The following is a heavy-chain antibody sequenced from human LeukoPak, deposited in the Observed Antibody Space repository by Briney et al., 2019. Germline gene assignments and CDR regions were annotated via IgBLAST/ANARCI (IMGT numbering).Heavy chain of an antibody. CDR3: ARGDVVRGVSWFDS. J-gene: IGHJ5*01. V-gene: IGHV5-51*01. D-gene: IGHD2-21*02. CDR1: GYSFSNYW. Sequence: GESLRISCKGPGYSFSNYWIGWVRQMPGKGLEWMGIIYPDDSDTKYSPSFQGQVTISVDKSTNTAYLQWKSLKASDTAMYYCARGDVVRGVSWFDSWGQGALVTVSS. CDR2: IYPDDSDT.